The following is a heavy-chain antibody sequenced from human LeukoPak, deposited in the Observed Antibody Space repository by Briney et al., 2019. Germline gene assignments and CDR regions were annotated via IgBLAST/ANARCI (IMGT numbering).Heavy chain of an antibody. CDR2: IYHSGST. J-gene: IGHJ4*02. D-gene: IGHD2-2*01. CDR1: GYSISSGYY. CDR3: ARRILYCSSTSCYLWDY. V-gene: IGHV4-38-2*01. Sequence: SETLSLTCAVAGYSISSGYYWGWSRQPPGKGLEWIGSIYHSGSTYYNPSLKSRVTISVDTSKDQFSLKLSSVTAADTAVYYCARRILYCSSTSCYLWDYWGQGTLVTVSS.